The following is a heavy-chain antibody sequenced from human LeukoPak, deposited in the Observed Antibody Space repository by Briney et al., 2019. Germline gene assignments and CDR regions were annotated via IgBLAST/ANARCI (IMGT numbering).Heavy chain of an antibody. Sequence: PGGSLRLSCAASGFTFSSYAMSWVRQAPGKGLEWVSTINGGGAYTYYADSVKGRFTISRDNAKNTVYLQMNSLRAEDTAVYYCARDLTGAVFDFWGQGTLVTVSS. CDR3: ARDLTGAVFDF. CDR2: INGGGAYT. D-gene: IGHD1-26*01. V-gene: IGHV3-23*01. J-gene: IGHJ4*02. CDR1: GFTFSSYA.